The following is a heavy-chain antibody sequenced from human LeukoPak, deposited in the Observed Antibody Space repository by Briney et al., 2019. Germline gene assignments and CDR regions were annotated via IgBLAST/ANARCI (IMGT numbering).Heavy chain of an antibody. CDR1: GFTFSSYW. Sequence: PGGSLRLSCAASGFTFSSYWMHWVRQAPGKGRVWVSRINSDGSSTSYADSVKGRFTISRDNAKNTLYLQMNSLRAEDTAVYYCARDYCSSTSCFPDYWGQGTLVTASS. D-gene: IGHD2-2*01. CDR3: ARDYCSSTSCFPDY. CDR2: INSDGSST. V-gene: IGHV3-74*01. J-gene: IGHJ4*02.